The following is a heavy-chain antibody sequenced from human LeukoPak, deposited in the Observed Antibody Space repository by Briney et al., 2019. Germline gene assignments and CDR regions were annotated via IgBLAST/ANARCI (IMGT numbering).Heavy chain of an antibody. Sequence: SETLSLTCAVSGYSISSGYYWGWIRQPPGKGLEWIGSIYHSGSTYYNPSLKSRVTISVDTSKNQFSLKLSSVTAADTAVYYCASGYSSGWPDYWGQGTLVTVSS. CDR2: IYHSGST. D-gene: IGHD6-19*01. CDR3: ASGYSSGWPDY. J-gene: IGHJ4*02. CDR1: GYSISSGYY. V-gene: IGHV4-38-2*01.